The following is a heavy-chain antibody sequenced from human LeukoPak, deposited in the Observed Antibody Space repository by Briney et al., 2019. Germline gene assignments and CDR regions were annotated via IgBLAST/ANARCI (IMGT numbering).Heavy chain of an antibody. Sequence: PGGSLRLSCSVSGFNFRDFGMTWVRQTQGKGLEWLSTISGTGGSIYYADSVKGRFTISRDNSKNTLNLQMNSLRPEDTAVYYCVKRGASGTFYFDSWGQGTLVTVSS. D-gene: IGHD1-26*01. CDR2: ISGTGGSI. V-gene: IGHV3-23*01. CDR1: GFNFRDFG. J-gene: IGHJ4*02. CDR3: VKRGASGTFYFDS.